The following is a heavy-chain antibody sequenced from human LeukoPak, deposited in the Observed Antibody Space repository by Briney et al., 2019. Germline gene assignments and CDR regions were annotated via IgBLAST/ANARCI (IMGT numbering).Heavy chain of an antibody. Sequence: PSETLSLTCTVSGGSISSYYWSWIRQPPGKGLEWIGYIYYSGSTNYNPSLKSRVTISVDTSKNQFSLKLSSVTAADTAVYYCARDSSGDFWSGYYYFDYWGQGTLVTVSS. J-gene: IGHJ4*02. CDR3: ARDSSGDFWSGYYYFDY. V-gene: IGHV4-59*12. D-gene: IGHD3-3*01. CDR2: IYYSGST. CDR1: GGSISSYY.